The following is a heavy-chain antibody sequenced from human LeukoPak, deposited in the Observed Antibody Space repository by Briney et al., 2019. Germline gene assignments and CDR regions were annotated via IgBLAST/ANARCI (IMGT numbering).Heavy chain of an antibody. CDR1: GFTFSSYS. Sequence: SGGSLRLSCAASGFTFSSYSMNWVRQAPGKGLEWVSSISSSSYIYYADSVKGRFTISRDNAKNSLYLQMNSLRAEDTAVYYCAREYYDILTGYLKTYYYYGMDVWGQGTTVTVSS. J-gene: IGHJ6*02. CDR2: ISSSSYI. D-gene: IGHD3-9*01. V-gene: IGHV3-21*01. CDR3: AREYYDILTGYLKTYYYYGMDV.